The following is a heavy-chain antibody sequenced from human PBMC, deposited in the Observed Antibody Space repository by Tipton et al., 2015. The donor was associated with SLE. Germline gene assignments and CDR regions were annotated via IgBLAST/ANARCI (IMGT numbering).Heavy chain of an antibody. CDR3: ARLSTDYADRSGYGYFDH. D-gene: IGHD3-22*01. CDR2: SYHSGST. J-gene: IGHJ4*02. V-gene: IGHV4-38-2*01. CDR1: SFSISSGYY. Sequence: TLSLTCAVSSFSISSGYYWGWIRQPPGEGLEWLGGSYHSGSTYYNPSLKSRVTISVDTSKNNFSLKMTAVTAADTAVYYCARLSTDYADRSGYGYFDHWGQGTLVTVSS.